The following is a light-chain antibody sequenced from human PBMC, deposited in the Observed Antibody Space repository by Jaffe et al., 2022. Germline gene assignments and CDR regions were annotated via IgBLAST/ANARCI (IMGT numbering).Light chain of an antibody. J-gene: IGLJ3*02. CDR3: GSWDSSLSAVV. CDR1: SSNIGNNY. CDR2: ENN. Sequence: QSVLTQPPSVSAAPGQKVTISCSGSSSNIGNNYVSWYQQLPGTAPKLLMYENNKRPSGIPDRFSGSNSGTSATLGITGLQTGDEADYYCGSWDSSLSAVVFGGGTKLTVL. V-gene: IGLV1-51*02.